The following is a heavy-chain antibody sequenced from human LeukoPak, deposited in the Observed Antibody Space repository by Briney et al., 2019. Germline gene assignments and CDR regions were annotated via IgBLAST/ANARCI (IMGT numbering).Heavy chain of an antibody. D-gene: IGHD5-24*01. CDR1: GYTFTDNY. J-gene: IGHJ4*02. Sequence: SVKVSCKASGYTFTDNYMHWVRQAPGQRLQWMGGIIPIFGTANYAQKFQGRVTITADESASTAYMELSSLRSEDTAVYYCARGMAILRSEYFDYWGQGTLVTVSS. V-gene: IGHV1-69*13. CDR2: IIPIFGTA. CDR3: ARGMAILRSEYFDY.